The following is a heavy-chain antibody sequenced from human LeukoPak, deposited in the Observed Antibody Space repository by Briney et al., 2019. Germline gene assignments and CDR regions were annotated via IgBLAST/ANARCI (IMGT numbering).Heavy chain of an antibody. CDR3: ARWSITIFGTVVRYFDY. Sequence: SETLSLTCALSCYSISSGYYWGWIRQPPGKGLEWIGSMYHGGSTYYNPSLKIRVTRSVDTSKNQFSLKLSSVTAADTAVYYCARWSITIFGTVVRYFDYWGQGTLVTVSS. V-gene: IGHV4-38-2*01. CDR2: MYHGGST. J-gene: IGHJ4*02. CDR1: CYSISSGYY. D-gene: IGHD3-3*01.